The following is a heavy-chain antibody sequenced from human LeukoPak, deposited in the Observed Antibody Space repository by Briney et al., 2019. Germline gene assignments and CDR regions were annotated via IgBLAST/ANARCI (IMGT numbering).Heavy chain of an antibody. D-gene: IGHD5-18*01. CDR2: ISYDGSNK. Sequence: PGGSLRLSCAASGFTISSYAMHWVRQAPGKGLEWVAVISYDGSNKYYADSVKGRFTISRDNSKNTLYLQMNSLRAEDTAVYYCAKSGYSYGYYYFDYWGQGTLVTVSS. V-gene: IGHV3-30*18. J-gene: IGHJ4*02. CDR1: GFTISSYA. CDR3: AKSGYSYGYYYFDY.